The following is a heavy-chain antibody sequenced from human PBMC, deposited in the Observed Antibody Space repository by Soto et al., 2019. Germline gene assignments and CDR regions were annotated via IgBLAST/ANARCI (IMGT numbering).Heavy chain of an antibody. Sequence: QVQLVESGGGVVQPGRSLRLSCAASGFTFSSYAMHWVRQAPGKGLEWVAVISYDGSNKYYADSVKGRFTISRDNSKNTLYLQMNSLRAGDTAGYYGAREYGVVAARYGMDVWGQGTTVTVSS. CDR3: AREYGVVAARYGMDV. V-gene: IGHV3-30-3*01. CDR1: GFTFSSYA. D-gene: IGHD2-15*01. J-gene: IGHJ6*02. CDR2: ISYDGSNK.